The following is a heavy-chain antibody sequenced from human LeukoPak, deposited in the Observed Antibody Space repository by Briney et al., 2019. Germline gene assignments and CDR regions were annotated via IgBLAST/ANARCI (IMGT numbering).Heavy chain of an antibody. J-gene: IGHJ5*02. D-gene: IGHD6-19*01. V-gene: IGHV4-59*01. CDR2: IYYSGSP. CDR3: AAVAGTSWFDP. Sequence: SETLSLTCTVSGGSISSYYWSWIRQPPGKGLEWIGYIYYSGSPNYNPSLKSRVTISVDTSKNQFSLKLSSVTAADTAVYYCAAVAGTSWFDPWGQGTLVTVSS. CDR1: GGSISSYY.